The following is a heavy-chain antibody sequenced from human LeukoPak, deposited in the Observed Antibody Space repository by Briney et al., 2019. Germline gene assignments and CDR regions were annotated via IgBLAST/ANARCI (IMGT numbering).Heavy chain of an antibody. Sequence: SVKVSCKASGGTFSSYVISWVRQAPGQGLEWMGGIIPIFGTANYAQKFQGRVTITTDESTSTAYMELSSLRSEDTAVYYCARYSTLYYYDSSGDDAFDIWGQGTMVTVSS. CDR3: ARYSTLYYYDSSGDDAFDI. D-gene: IGHD3-22*01. V-gene: IGHV1-69*05. CDR1: GGTFSSYV. J-gene: IGHJ3*02. CDR2: IIPIFGTA.